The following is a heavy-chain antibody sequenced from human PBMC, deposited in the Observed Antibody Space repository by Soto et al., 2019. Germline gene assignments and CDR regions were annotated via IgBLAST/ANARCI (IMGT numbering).Heavy chain of an antibody. V-gene: IGHV3-23*01. D-gene: IGHD3-22*01. J-gene: IGHJ2*01. CDR2: ISGSGGST. CDR3: AKETYYYDSSGYSSGYFDL. CDR1: GFTFSSYA. Sequence: GGSLRLSCAASGFTFSSYAMSWVRQAPGKGLEWVSAISGSGGSTYYADSVKGRFTISRDNSKNTLYLQMNSLRAEDTAVYYCAKETYYYDSSGYSSGYFDLWGRGTLVTVSS.